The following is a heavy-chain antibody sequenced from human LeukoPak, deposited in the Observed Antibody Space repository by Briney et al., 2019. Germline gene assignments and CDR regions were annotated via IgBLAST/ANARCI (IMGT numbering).Heavy chain of an antibody. Sequence: SVKVSCKASGGTFSSYAISWVRQAPGQGLEWMGGIIPIFGTANYAQKFQGRVTITADESTSTAYMELSSLRSEDTAVYYCAEQYQLLHYYGMDVWGQGTTVTVSS. V-gene: IGHV1-69*13. J-gene: IGHJ6*02. CDR3: AEQYQLLHYYGMDV. CDR2: IIPIFGTA. CDR1: GGTFSSYA. D-gene: IGHD2-2*01.